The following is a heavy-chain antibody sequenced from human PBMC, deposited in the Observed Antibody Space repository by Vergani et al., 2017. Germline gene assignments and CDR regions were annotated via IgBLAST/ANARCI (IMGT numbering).Heavy chain of an antibody. Sequence: EVQLVQSGAEGKKPGESLKISCQGSGYSITNYWIAWVRQRPGKGLEWMGIIYAGDSDVRYSPSFQGQVTMSVDKSLSTAYLQWSSLKASDTATYYCAKTHDFSSLYSSYNWFDPWGQGTQVTVSS. J-gene: IGHJ5*02. CDR2: IYAGDSDV. V-gene: IGHV5-51*03. CDR3: AKTHDFSSLYSSYNWFDP. D-gene: IGHD3-3*01. CDR1: GYSITNYW.